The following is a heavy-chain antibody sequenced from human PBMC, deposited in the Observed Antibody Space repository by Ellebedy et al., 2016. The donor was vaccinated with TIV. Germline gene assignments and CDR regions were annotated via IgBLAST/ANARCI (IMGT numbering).Heavy chain of an antibody. CDR2: INSDETST. CDR1: GFTFHNYA. CDR3: ARGDSTSWYANYYYYGMDV. V-gene: IGHV3-74*01. D-gene: IGHD6-13*01. J-gene: IGHJ6*02. Sequence: GESLKISXAASGFTFHNYAMSWVRQAPGKGLVWVSRINSDETSTGYADSVKGRFTISRDNAKNTLYLQMNSLRAEDTAVYYCARGDSTSWYANYYYYGMDVWGQGTTVTVSS.